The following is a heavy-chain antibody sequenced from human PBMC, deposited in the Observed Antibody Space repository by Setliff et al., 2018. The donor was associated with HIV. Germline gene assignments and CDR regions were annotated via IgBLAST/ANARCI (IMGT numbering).Heavy chain of an antibody. CDR3: AKEGWFDL. Sequence: HPGGSLRLSCAASGFTLSSYSLNWVRQAPGKGLESVANINQDGREKYYVDSVKGRFTVSRDNAKNSLYLQMNSLRAEDTAVYYCAKEGWFDLWGRGTLVTVSS. V-gene: IGHV3-7*03. CDR1: GFTLSSYS. CDR2: INQDGREK. J-gene: IGHJ2*01. D-gene: IGHD6-19*01.